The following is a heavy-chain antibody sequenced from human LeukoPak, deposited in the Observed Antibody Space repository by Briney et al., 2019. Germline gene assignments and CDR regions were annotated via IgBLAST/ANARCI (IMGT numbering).Heavy chain of an antibody. Sequence: QPGGSLRLSCAASGFTFSSYAMHWVRQAPGKGLEWVAVISYDGSNKYYADSVKGRFTISRDNAKNTLYLQMNSLRAEDSAVYYCVSLDGVYYYHMDVWGQGTTVIVSS. CDR3: VSLDGVYYYHMDV. J-gene: IGHJ6*02. CDR2: ISYDGSNK. CDR1: GFTFSSYA. V-gene: IGHV3-30-3*01. D-gene: IGHD3/OR15-3a*01.